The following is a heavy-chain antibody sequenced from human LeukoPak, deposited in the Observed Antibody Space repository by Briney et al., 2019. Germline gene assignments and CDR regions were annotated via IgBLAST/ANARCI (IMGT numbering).Heavy chain of an antibody. D-gene: IGHD5-12*01. CDR3: AREWPGYYYYYGMDV. J-gene: IGHJ6*02. Sequence: GGSLRLSCAASGFTFSSYAMHWVRQAPGKGLEWVAVISYDGSNKYYADSVKGRFTISRDNSKNTLYLQMNSLRAEDTAVYYCAREWPGYYYYYGMDVWGQGTTVTVSS. CDR1: GFTFSSYA. CDR2: ISYDGSNK. V-gene: IGHV3-30-3*01.